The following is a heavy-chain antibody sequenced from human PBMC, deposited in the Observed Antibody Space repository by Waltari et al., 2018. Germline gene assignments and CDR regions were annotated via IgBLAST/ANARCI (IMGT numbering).Heavy chain of an antibody. D-gene: IGHD3-22*01. CDR2: INHSGST. CDR3: ARVVTYYYDSSGYYTYYYFDY. V-gene: IGHV4-34*01. CDR1: GGSFSGYY. J-gene: IGHJ4*02. Sequence: QVQLQQWGAGLLKPSETLSLTCAVYGGSFSGYYWSWIRQPPGKGLEWIGEINHSGSTNDNPSLKSRVTRAVDTSKNQFSLKLSSVTAADTAVYYCARVVTYYYDSSGYYTYYYFDYWGQGTLVTVSS.